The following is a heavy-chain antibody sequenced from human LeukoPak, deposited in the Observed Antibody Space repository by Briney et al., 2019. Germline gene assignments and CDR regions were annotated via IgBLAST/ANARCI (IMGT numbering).Heavy chain of an antibody. D-gene: IGHD3-3*01. V-gene: IGHV4-59*01. CDR2: IYYSGST. J-gene: IGHJ4*02. Sequence: PSETLSLTCTVSGGSISSYYWSWIRQPPGKGLEWIGYIYYSGSTNYNPSLKSRVTISVDTSKNQFSLKLSSVTAADTAVYYCAMCYDFWSSYPFDYWGQGTRVTVSS. CDR1: GGSISSYY. CDR3: AMCYDFWSSYPFDY.